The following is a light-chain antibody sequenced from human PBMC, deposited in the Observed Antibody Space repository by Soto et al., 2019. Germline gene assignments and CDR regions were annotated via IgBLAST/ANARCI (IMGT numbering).Light chain of an antibody. J-gene: IGKJ1*01. CDR2: AAS. CDR1: QSISSY. Sequence: DIQRTQSPSSLSASVGDRVTITCGASQSISSYLNWCQQKPGKAPKLLIYAASSLQSGVPSRFSGSGSGTDFTLTISSLQPEDFATYYCQQSYSTPRTFGQGTKVDIK. CDR3: QQSYSTPRT. V-gene: IGKV1-39*01.